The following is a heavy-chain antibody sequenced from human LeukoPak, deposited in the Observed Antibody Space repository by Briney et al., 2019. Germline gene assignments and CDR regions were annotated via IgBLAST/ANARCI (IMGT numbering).Heavy chain of an antibody. Sequence: TGGSLRLSCAASGFTVSSNYMSWVRQAPGKGLGCVSIIYSDGSTYYADSVKGRFTISRDNSKNTLYLQMNSLRADDTAVYYCAGGPMRYSDYWGQGTLVAVSS. CDR3: AGGPMRYSDY. V-gene: IGHV3-53*01. D-gene: IGHD1-1*01. CDR2: IYSDGST. CDR1: GFTVSSNY. J-gene: IGHJ4*02.